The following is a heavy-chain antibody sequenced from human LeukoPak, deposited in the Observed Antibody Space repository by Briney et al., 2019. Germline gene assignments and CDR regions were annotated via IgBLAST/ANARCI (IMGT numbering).Heavy chain of an antibody. CDR2: ISSSSSYI. V-gene: IGHV3-21*01. CDR1: GFTFSSYS. D-gene: IGHD6-19*01. J-gene: IGHJ2*01. CDR3: ARDTRFTVAGTWYFDL. Sequence: SGGSLRLSCAASGFTFSSYSMNWVRQAPGKGLEWVSSISSSSSYIYYADSVNGRFTISRDNAKNSLYLQMNSLRAEDTAVYYCARDTRFTVAGTWYFDLWGRGTLVTVSS.